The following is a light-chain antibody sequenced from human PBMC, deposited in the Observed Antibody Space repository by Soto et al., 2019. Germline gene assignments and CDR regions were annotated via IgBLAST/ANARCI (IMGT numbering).Light chain of an antibody. J-gene: IGKJ4*01. V-gene: IGKV1-12*01. Sequence: DIQMTQSPSSLSASEGDRVTITCRESQDINKYLAWYQQIPGKAPKLLIFAASTLQSGVPSRFSASGSGTVFTLTVGGLQPEDAATYYCQQTKGFPLTFGGGTKVEIK. CDR1: QDINKY. CDR3: QQTKGFPLT. CDR2: AAS.